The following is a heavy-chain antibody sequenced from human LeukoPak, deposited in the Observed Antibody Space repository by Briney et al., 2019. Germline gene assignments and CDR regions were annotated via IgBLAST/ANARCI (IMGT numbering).Heavy chain of an antibody. Sequence: PSETLSLTCTVSGGSISSHYWSWIRQPPGKGLEWIGYIYYSGSTNYNPSLKSRVTISVDTSKNQFSLKLSSVTAADTAVYYCARVRGYCSSTSCYHYFDYWGQGTLVTVSS. CDR2: IYYSGST. V-gene: IGHV4-59*11. CDR1: GGSISSHY. D-gene: IGHD2-2*01. J-gene: IGHJ4*02. CDR3: ARVRGYCSSTSCYHYFDY.